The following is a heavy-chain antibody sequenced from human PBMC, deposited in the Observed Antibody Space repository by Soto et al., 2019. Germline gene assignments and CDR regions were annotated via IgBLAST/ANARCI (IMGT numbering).Heavy chain of an antibody. V-gene: IGHV1-8*02. CDR1: GYTFTDYG. Sequence: ASVKVSCKASGYTFTDYGISWVRQAPGQGLEWMGWMNPNSGNTGYAQRFQGRATMTRNTSISTAYMELSSLRSEDTAVYYCASSYGSGSYKFDYWGQGTLVTVSS. CDR2: MNPNSGNT. J-gene: IGHJ4*02. D-gene: IGHD3-10*01. CDR3: ASSYGSGSYKFDY.